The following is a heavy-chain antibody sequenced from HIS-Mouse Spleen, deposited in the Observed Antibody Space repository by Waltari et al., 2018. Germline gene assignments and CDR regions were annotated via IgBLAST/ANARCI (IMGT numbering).Heavy chain of an antibody. J-gene: IGHJ1*01. Sequence: QVQLVQSGAEVKKPGASVKVSCKASGYTFTSYYMHWVRQARGQGLEWMGIINPRGGSTSYAQKCQGRGTMTRDTSTSTVYMELSSLRSEDTAVYYCASTIRSITGTSYFQHWGQGTLVTVSS. D-gene: IGHD1-7*01. CDR2: INPRGGST. CDR1: GYTFTSYY. CDR3: ASTIRSITGTSYFQH. V-gene: IGHV1-46*03.